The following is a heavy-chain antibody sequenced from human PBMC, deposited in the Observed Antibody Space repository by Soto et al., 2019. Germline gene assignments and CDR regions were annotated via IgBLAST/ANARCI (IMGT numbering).Heavy chain of an antibody. V-gene: IGHV3-20*04. CDR3: ARDGGRVSTTYDY. Sequence: PGGSLRLSCAASGFTFGDHGMTWVRLAPGKGLEWVSGINWNGGTTSYADSVKGRFTISRDNAKNSLYLRMDSLGAEDTALYYCARDGGRVSTTYDYWGHGTLVTVSS. D-gene: IGHD2-2*01. CDR1: GFTFGDHG. CDR2: INWNGGTT. J-gene: IGHJ4*01.